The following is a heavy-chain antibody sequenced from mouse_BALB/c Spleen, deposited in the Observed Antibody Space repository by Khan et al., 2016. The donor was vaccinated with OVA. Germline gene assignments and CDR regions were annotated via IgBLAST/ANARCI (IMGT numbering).Heavy chain of an antibody. Sequence: DLVKPGASVKLSCKASGYTFTSYWINWIKQRPGQGLEWIGRVSPGSGSPYYNEMFKGKAAVTVDKSSSTAYIQLNSLSSEDSAVYFCTRSNYNGNSLYAIDYWGQGTSVTVSS. CDR1: GYTFTSYW. V-gene: IGHV1S41*01. D-gene: IGHD1-1*01. CDR2: VSPGSGSP. J-gene: IGHJ4*01. CDR3: TRSNYNGNSLYAIDY.